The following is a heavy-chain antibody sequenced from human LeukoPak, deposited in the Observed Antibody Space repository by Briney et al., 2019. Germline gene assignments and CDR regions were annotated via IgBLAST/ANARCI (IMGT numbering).Heavy chain of an antibody. CDR1: GYTFTGYY. V-gene: IGHV1-2*04. J-gene: IGHJ6*04. D-gene: IGHD1-26*01. Sequence: ASVKVSCKASGYTFTGYYMHWVRQAPGQGLEWMGWINPNSGGTNYAQKFQGWVTMTRDTSISTAYMELSRLRSDDTAVYYCARAVTVDKTTTNVGGFGVDVWGKGTTVTVSS. CDR3: ARAVTVDKTTTNVGGFGVDV. CDR2: INPNSGGT.